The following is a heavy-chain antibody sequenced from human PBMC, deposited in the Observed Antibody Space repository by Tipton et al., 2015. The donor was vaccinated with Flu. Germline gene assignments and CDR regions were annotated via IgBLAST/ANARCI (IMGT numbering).Heavy chain of an antibody. V-gene: IGHV3-23*01. J-gene: IGHJ4*02. CDR3: AKDLAYGGAIVPYLDD. CDR2: ISGSGRKT. CDR1: GFTFSSYA. D-gene: IGHD2-8*01. Sequence: SLRLSCAASGFTFSSYAMNWVRQAPGKGLEWVSGISGSGRKTSYVDSVKGRFTISSDNARNTLYLQLSSLRAEDTGIYYCAKDLAYGGAIVPYLDDWGQGTQVTVSS.